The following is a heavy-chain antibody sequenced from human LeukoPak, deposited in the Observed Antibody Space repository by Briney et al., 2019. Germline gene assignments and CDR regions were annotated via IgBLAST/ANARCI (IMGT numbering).Heavy chain of an antibody. CDR3: ANSGYYRDFGY. CDR1: GFTFSSYA. D-gene: IGHD3-22*01. V-gene: IGHV3-23*01. Sequence: GGSLRLSCAASGFTFSSYAMSWVRQAPGKGLEWVSAISGSGGSTYYADSVKGRFTISRDNSKNTLYLQMNSLRAEDTAVYYCANSGYYRDFGYWGQGTLVTVSS. CDR2: ISGSGGST. J-gene: IGHJ4*02.